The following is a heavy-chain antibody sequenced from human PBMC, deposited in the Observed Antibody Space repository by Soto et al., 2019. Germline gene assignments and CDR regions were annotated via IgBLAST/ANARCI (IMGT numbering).Heavy chain of an antibody. V-gene: IGHV3-23*01. D-gene: IGHD1-26*01. CDR2: ISGSGGST. CDR1: GFTFRSYV. J-gene: IGHJ4*02. CDR3: ARRGSGSYYDY. Sequence: EVQLLESGGGLVQPGGSLRLSCAASGFTFRSYVLRWVRQAPLKGLEWVSAISGSGGSTYYADSVKGRFTISRDNSKNTLYLQMNSLRAEDTAVYYCARRGSGSYYDYWGQGTLVTVSS.